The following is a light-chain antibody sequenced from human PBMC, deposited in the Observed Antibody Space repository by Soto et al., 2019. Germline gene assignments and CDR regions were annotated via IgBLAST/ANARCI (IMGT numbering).Light chain of an antibody. V-gene: IGKV1-5*03. CDR2: RAS. J-gene: IGKJ1*01. CDR1: QNINTW. CDR3: QQYSSDST. Sequence: IQMTQSPSTLSASVGDRVTITCRASQNINTWLAWYQQKPGKAPRLLIYRASSLENGVPSRFGGRRSGTQFILTISSLQPDDSATYYCQQYSSDSTFGQGTKVEIK.